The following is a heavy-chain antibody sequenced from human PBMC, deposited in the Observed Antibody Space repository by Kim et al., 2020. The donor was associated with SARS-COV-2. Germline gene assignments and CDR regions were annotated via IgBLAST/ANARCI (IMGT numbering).Heavy chain of an antibody. CDR3: ARDINTYSSGWSDYYYGMDV. J-gene: IGHJ6*02. V-gene: IGHV3-21*04. CDR2: ISSSSSYI. Sequence: GGSLRLSCAASGFTFSSYSMNWVRQAPGKGLEWVSSISSSSSYIYYADSVKGRFTISRDNAKNSLYLQMNSLRAEDTAVYYCARDINTYSSGWSDYYYGMDVWGQGTTVTVSS. CDR1: GFTFSSYS. D-gene: IGHD6-19*01.